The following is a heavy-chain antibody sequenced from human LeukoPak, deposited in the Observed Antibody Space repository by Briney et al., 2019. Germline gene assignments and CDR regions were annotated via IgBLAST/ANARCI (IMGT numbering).Heavy chain of an antibody. CDR2: ISGSGGST. V-gene: IGHV3-23*01. CDR1: GFSFSNYA. D-gene: IGHD6-19*01. Sequence: PGGSLRLSCVSSGFSFSNYAMSWVRQAPGKGLEWVSSISGSGGSTHYADSVKGRFTISRDKTKNTLYLQMNSLRAEDTAVYYCAKANPHTIAVAGNDAFDIWGQGTMVTVPS. J-gene: IGHJ3*02. CDR3: AKANPHTIAVAGNDAFDI.